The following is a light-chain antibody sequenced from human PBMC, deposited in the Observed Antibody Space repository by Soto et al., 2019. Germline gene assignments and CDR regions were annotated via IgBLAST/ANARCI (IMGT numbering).Light chain of an antibody. J-gene: IGKJ5*01. Sequence: EIVLTQSPGTLSLSPGERATLSCRASQSVSSSSLASYQQKPGQAPRLLIYGASSRATGIPDRFSGSGSGTDFTLTISRLESEDFAVYYCKQYKEWPPFTFGQGTLLEIK. V-gene: IGKV3-20*01. CDR3: KQYKEWPPFT. CDR2: GAS. CDR1: QSVSSSS.